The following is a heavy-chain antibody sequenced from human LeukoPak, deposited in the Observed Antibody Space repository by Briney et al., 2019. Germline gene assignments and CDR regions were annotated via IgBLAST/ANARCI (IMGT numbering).Heavy chain of an antibody. J-gene: IGHJ4*02. CDR2: ISYDGSNK. CDR1: GFTFSSYA. V-gene: IGHV3-30*09. Sequence: GRSLRLSCAASGFTFSSYAMHWVRQAPGKGLEWVAVISYDGSNKYYADSVKGRFAISRDNSKNTLYLQMNSLRAEDTAVYYCARDRVVAATPVRGVIERHFDYWGQGTLVTVSS. CDR3: ARDRVVAATPVRGVIERHFDY. D-gene: IGHD2-15*01.